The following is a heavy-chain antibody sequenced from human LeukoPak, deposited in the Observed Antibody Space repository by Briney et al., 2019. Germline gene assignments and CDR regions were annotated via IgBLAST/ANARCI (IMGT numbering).Heavy chain of an antibody. Sequence: GGSLSLSCAASGFTFSSYGMHGVRQAPGKGLEWVAVISYDGGNKYYADSVKGRFTISRDNSKNTLYFQMHSLRAEDTAVYYCAKDRDTTSHCYDYWGQGTLVTVSS. D-gene: IGHD2-15*01. CDR3: AKDRDTTSHCYDY. V-gene: IGHV3-30*18. CDR1: GFTFSSYG. J-gene: IGHJ4*02. CDR2: ISYDGGNK.